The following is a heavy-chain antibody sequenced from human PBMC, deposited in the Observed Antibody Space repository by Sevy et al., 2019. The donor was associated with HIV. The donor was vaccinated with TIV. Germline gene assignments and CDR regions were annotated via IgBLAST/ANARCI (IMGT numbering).Heavy chain of an antibody. V-gene: IGHV3-7*01. CDR1: GFSFTWYW. Sequence: GGSLRLSCAASGFSFTWYWMSWVRQTPEKGLEWVANIKQDGSEKNYVDSVKGRFTISRDNAKNSLYLQMNSLRAEDTAVYYCASKGGSRLYDAFDTWGQGTMVTVS. J-gene: IGHJ3*02. D-gene: IGHD3-10*01. CDR2: IKQDGSEK. CDR3: ASKGGSRLYDAFDT.